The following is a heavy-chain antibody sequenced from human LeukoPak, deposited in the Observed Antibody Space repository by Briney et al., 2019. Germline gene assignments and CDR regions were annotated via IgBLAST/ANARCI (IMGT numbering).Heavy chain of an antibody. CDR2: IILIFGTA. CDR3: ARALVFAMVLEHPGYYFDY. J-gene: IGHJ4*02. CDR1: GGTFSSYA. V-gene: IGHV1-69*13. D-gene: IGHD3-10*01. Sequence: SVKVSCKASGGTFSSYAISWVRQAPGQGVEWMGGIILIFGTAKSAQNYQGRVTITADESTSTAYKELSSLRSEDTAVYYCARALVFAMVLEHPGYYFDYWGQGTLVTVSS.